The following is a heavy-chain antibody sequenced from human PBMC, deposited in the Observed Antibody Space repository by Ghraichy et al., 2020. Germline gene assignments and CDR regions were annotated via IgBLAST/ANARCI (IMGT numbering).Heavy chain of an antibody. CDR3: AKEGSSGWQYYFDY. D-gene: IGHD6-19*01. V-gene: IGHV3-23*01. J-gene: IGHJ4*02. CDR2: ISGSGGST. Sequence: LSLTCAASGFTFSSYAMSWVRQAPGKGLEWVSAISGSGGSTYYADSVKGRFTISRDNSKNTLYLQMNSLRAEDPAVYYCAKEGSSGWQYYFDYWGQATLVTVSS. CDR1: GFTFSSYA.